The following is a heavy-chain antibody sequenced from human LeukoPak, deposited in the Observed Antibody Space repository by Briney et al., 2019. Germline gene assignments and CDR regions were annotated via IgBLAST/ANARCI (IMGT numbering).Heavy chain of an antibody. V-gene: IGHV3-30*03. Sequence: GGSLRLSCAASGFTFSNFAMHWVRQAPGKGLEWVAVISYVGSDKYYADSVKGRFTISRDNAKNSLYLQMNSLRAEDTAVYYCASLPFCSSTSCPRIPFDYWGQGTLVTVSS. CDR1: GFTFSNFA. CDR2: ISYVGSDK. J-gene: IGHJ4*02. CDR3: ASLPFCSSTSCPRIPFDY. D-gene: IGHD2-2*01.